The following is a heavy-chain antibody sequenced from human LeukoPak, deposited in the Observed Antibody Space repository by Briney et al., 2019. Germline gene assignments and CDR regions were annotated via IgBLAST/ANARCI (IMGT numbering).Heavy chain of an antibody. CDR2: ITPIFGTA. V-gene: IGHV1-69*06. J-gene: IGHJ5*02. D-gene: IGHD6-19*01. CDR1: GVTFSSYA. CDR3: ATGGSYSRGP. Sequence: GASVKVSCKASGVTFSSYAISWVRHAPGQGLDWMGGITPIFGTANYAQKFQGRVTITADKSTSTAYMELSSLRSEDTAVYYCATGGSYSRGPWGQGTLVTVSS.